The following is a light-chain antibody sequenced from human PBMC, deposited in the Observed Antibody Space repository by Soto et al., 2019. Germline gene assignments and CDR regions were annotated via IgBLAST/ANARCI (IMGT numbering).Light chain of an antibody. CDR3: SSYTTISTYV. CDR1: SSDVGGYNY. Sequence: QSVLTQPASVSGSPGQSITISCTGTSSDVGGYNYVSWYQQHPGKAPKLMLYEVSNRPSGVSNRFSGSKSGNTASLTISGLQAEDEADYYCSSYTTISTYVVGTGTKVTVL. J-gene: IGLJ1*01. V-gene: IGLV2-14*01. CDR2: EVS.